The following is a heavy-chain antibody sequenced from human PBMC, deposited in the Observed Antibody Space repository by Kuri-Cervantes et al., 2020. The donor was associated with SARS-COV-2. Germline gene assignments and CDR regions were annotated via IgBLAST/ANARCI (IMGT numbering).Heavy chain of an antibody. Sequence: GESLKISCAASGFTFSSYSMNWVRQAPGKGLEWVSSISSSSSYIYYTDSVKGRFTISRDNSKNTLYLQMNSLRAEDTAVYYCARAAQGDYGDYWGRGTLVTVSS. CDR1: GFTFSSYS. CDR2: ISSSSSYI. CDR3: ARAAQGDYGDY. J-gene: IGHJ4*02. V-gene: IGHV3-21*01. D-gene: IGHD4-17*01.